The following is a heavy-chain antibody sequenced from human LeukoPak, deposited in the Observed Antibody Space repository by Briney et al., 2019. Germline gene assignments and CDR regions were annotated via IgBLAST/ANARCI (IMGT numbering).Heavy chain of an antibody. CDR3: ARDRGFWSGYYYYYYGMDV. Sequence: GRSLRLSCAASGFTFSDYYMSWIRQAPGKGLEWVSYISSSGSTIYYADSVKGRFTIPRDNAKNSLYLQMNSLRAEDTAVYYCARDRGFWSGYYYYYYGMDVWGQGTTVTVSS. V-gene: IGHV3-11*01. D-gene: IGHD3-3*01. CDR1: GFTFSDYY. CDR2: ISSSGSTI. J-gene: IGHJ6*02.